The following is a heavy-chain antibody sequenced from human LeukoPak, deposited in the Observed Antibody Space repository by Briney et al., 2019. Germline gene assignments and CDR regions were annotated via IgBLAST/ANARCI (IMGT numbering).Heavy chain of an antibody. CDR2: TYYRSKWYY. J-gene: IGHJ4*02. V-gene: IGHV6-1*01. CDR1: GDRVSSNSAA. D-gene: IGHD2-8*01. Sequence: SQTLSLTCAISGDRVSSNSAAWNWIRQSPSRGLEWLGRTYYRSKWYYDYPVSVKSRIIIDPDTSKNQFSLQLSSVTPEDTAVYYCARDGVKPYYFDYWGQGILVTVSS. CDR3: ARDGVKPYYFDY.